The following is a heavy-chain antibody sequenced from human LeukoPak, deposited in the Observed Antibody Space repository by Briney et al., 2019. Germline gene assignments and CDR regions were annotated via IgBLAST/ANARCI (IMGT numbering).Heavy chain of an antibody. Sequence: SGGSLRLSCAASGFTFSSYSMNWVRQAPGKGLELVSSISSSSSYIYYADSVKGRFTISRDNAKNSLYLQMNSLRAEDTAVYYCAREGGIAVAALDYWGQGTLVTVSS. CDR3: AREGGIAVAALDY. V-gene: IGHV3-21*01. CDR2: ISSSSSYI. CDR1: GFTFSSYS. J-gene: IGHJ4*02. D-gene: IGHD6-19*01.